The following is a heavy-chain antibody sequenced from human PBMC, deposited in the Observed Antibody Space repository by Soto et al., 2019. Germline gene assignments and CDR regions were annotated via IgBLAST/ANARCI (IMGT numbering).Heavy chain of an antibody. D-gene: IGHD2-21*01. V-gene: IGHV4-39*01. Sequence: QLQLQESGPGLVKPSETLSLTCTVSGDSISSSYYWGWVRQPPGKGLECIGAVYYTGFTYYNPSLKSLLTISLETSKHQFSLRLSSVTAADTAIYYCARLPVVVIALGYFDPWGPGTLVTVSS. CDR1: GDSISSSYY. CDR2: VYYTGFT. J-gene: IGHJ5*02. CDR3: ARLPVVVIALGYFDP.